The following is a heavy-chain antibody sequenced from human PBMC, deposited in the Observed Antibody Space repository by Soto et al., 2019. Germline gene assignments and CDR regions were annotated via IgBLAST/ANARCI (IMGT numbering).Heavy chain of an antibody. CDR1: GGSISSGGSY. CDR3: ARGPGNP. J-gene: IGHJ5*02. CDR2: IYYSGST. Sequence: QVQLQESGPGLGKPSQTLSLTCPVSGGSISSGGSYGSWIRKHPGKGLEWIGYIYYSGSTYYNPSLKSRVTISLDTSKNQFSLKLSSVTAADTAVYYCARGPGNPWGQGTLVTVSS. V-gene: IGHV4-31*03.